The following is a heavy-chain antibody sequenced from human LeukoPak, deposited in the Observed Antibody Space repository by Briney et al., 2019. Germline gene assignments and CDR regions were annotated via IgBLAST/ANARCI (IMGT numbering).Heavy chain of an antibody. V-gene: IGHV1-8*01. D-gene: IGHD3-10*01. CDR3: ARPSDGWFGEQFGGMDV. J-gene: IGHJ6*02. Sequence: ASVKVFCKASGYTLTSYDINWVRQATGQGLEWMGWMNPNSGNTGYAQKFQGRVTMTRNTSISTAYMELSSLRSEDTAVYYCARPSDGWFGEQFGGMDVWGQGTTVTVSS. CDR2: MNPNSGNT. CDR1: GYTLTSYD.